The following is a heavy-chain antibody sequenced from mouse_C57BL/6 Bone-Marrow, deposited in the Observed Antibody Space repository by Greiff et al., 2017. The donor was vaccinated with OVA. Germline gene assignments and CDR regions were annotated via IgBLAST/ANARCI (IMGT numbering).Heavy chain of an antibody. Sequence: ESGPGLVKPSQSLSLTCSVAGYSITSGYYWNWIRQFPGNKLEWMGYISYDGSNNYNPSLKNRISITRDTSKNQFFLKLNSVTTEDTATYYCARALRYPAYWGQGTLVTVSA. CDR1: GYSITSGYY. J-gene: IGHJ3*01. CDR2: ISYDGSN. CDR3: ARALRYPAY. V-gene: IGHV3-6*01. D-gene: IGHD1-1*01.